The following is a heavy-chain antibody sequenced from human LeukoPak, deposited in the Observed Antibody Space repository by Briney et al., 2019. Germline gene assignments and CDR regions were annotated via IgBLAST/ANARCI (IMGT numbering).Heavy chain of an antibody. D-gene: IGHD6-6*01. V-gene: IGHV4-34*01. CDR3: ARRPYSSSSLGGWFDP. Sequence: PSETLSLTCAVYGGSFSGYYWSWIRQPPGKGLEWIGEINHSGSTNYNPSLKSRVTISVDTSKNQFALKLSSVTAADAAVYYCARRPYSSSSLGGWFDPWGQGTLVTVSS. CDR2: INHSGST. J-gene: IGHJ5*02. CDR1: GGSFSGYY.